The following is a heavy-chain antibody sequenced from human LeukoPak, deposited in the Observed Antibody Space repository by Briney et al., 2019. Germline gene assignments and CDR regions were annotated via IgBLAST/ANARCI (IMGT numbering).Heavy chain of an antibody. J-gene: IGHJ4*02. CDR1: GYTFTSYD. Sequence: ASVKVSCKASGYTFTSYDINWVRQATGQGLEWMGWMNPNSGNTGYAQKFQGRVTMTRNTSISTAYMELSSLRSEDTAVYYCARSDLGYCSGGSCYSHYSGQGTLVTVSS. D-gene: IGHD2-15*01. CDR3: ARSDLGYCSGGSCYSHY. V-gene: IGHV1-8*01. CDR2: MNPNSGNT.